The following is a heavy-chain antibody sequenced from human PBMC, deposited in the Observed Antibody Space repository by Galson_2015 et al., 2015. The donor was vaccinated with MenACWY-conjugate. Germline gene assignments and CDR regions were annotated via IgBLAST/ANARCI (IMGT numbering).Heavy chain of an antibody. J-gene: IGHJ4*02. V-gene: IGHV3-64D*06. Sequence: SLRLSCAASGFTFSSYAMHLVRQAPGKGLEYVSAISSNGGSTYYADSVKGRFTISRDNSKNTLYLQMSSLRAEDTAVYYCVKDRWELGKDFDYWGQGTLVTVSS. CDR3: VKDRWELGKDFDY. CDR2: ISSNGGST. CDR1: GFTFSSYA. D-gene: IGHD1-26*01.